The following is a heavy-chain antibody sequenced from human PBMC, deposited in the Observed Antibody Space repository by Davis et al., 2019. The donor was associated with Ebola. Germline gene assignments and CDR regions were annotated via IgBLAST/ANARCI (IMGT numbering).Heavy chain of an antibody. V-gene: IGHV4-39*01. CDR3: ARGSIWFDY. J-gene: IGHJ4*02. CDR2: IYYSGST. Sequence: PSETLSLTCTVSGGSISSSSYYWGWIRQPPGKGLEWIGSIYYSGSTYYNPSLKSRVTISVDTSKNQFSLKLNSVTAADTAVYYCARGSIWFDYWGQGTLVTVSS. CDR1: GGSISSSSYY. D-gene: IGHD2-21*01.